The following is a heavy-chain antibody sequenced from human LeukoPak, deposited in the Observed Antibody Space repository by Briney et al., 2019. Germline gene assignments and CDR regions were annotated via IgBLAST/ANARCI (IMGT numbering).Heavy chain of an antibody. CDR3: AKNYESGRGVPYGMDV. J-gene: IGHJ6*02. Sequence: GWSLRLSCAASGFTFSSYAMRWVRQAPGKGLEWVSAIGSGSGGTTIYADSVKGRFTISRDNSKNTLYLQMSSLRDEYTAVYYCAKNYESGRGVPYGMDVWGQGTTVTVSS. D-gene: IGHD3-10*01. CDR2: IGSGSGGTT. V-gene: IGHV3-23*01. CDR1: GFTFSSYA.